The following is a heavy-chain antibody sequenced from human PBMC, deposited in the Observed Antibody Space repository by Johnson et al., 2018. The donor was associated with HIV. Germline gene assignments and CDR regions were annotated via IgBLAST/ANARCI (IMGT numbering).Heavy chain of an antibody. V-gene: IGHV3-30*14. J-gene: IGHJ3*02. CDR3: ARANRGRNDAFDI. D-gene: IGHD2-15*01. Sequence: QVQLVESGGGVVQPGRSLRLSCVASGFTFSDYAVHWVRQAPGKGLEWVAVISYDAKNKYYADSVKGRFTISRDNAKNSLYLQMNSLRAGDTAVYYCARANRGRNDAFDIWGQGTMVTVSS. CDR1: GFTFSDYA. CDR2: ISYDAKNK.